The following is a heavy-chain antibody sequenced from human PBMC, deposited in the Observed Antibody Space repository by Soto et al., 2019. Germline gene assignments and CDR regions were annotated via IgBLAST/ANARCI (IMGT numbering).Heavy chain of an antibody. CDR3: AHRLSYNWNGGAFDI. Sequence: SGPTLVKPTQTLTLTCTFSGFSLSTSGVGVGWIRQPPGKALEWLALIYWDDDKSYSPSLKSRLTITKTTSKNQVVLTMTNMDPVDTATYYCAHRLSYNWNGGAFDIWGQGTTVTVSS. CDR1: GFSLSTSGVG. V-gene: IGHV2-5*02. D-gene: IGHD1-1*01. J-gene: IGHJ3*02. CDR2: IYWDDDK.